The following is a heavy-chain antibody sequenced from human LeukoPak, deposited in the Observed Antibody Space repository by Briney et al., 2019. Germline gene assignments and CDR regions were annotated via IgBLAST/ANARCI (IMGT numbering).Heavy chain of an antibody. CDR2: ISGSGSSP. CDR1: GFTFKNYA. Sequence: QSGGSLRLSCAASGFTFKNYAMNWARQTPGKGLEWVSGISGSGSSPYYADSVKGRFTISRDNSKNSLYLQMNSLRDEDTAVYYCVRDAAYSAFNMWGQGTMVTVSS. V-gene: IGHV3-23*01. J-gene: IGHJ3*02. CDR3: VRDAAYSAFNM. D-gene: IGHD4-11*01.